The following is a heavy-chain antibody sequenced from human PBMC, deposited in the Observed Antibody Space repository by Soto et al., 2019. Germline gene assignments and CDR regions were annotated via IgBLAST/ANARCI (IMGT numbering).Heavy chain of an antibody. CDR2: IYHSGST. V-gene: IGHV4-4*02. Sequence: SETLSLTCAVSGGSISSSNWWSWVRQPPGKGLEWIGEIYHSGSTNYNPSLKSRVTISVDKSKNQFSLKLSSVTAADTAVYYCARDRAELLTYSYGMDVWGQGTTVTVSS. J-gene: IGHJ6*02. D-gene: IGHD1-26*01. CDR3: ARDRAELLTYSYGMDV. CDR1: GGSISSSNW.